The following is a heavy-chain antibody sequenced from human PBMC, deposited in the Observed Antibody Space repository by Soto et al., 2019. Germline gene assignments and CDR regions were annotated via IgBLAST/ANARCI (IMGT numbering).Heavy chain of an antibody. Sequence: SETLSLTCTVSGVSLSTPNWWAWFRPAPGKGLEWIGEIDHSGSTNYNPSLNSRVTISLDRSKNQFSLKLSSVAAADTAVYYCARGIFYAFDISGQGTMVTVSS. V-gene: IGHV4-4*02. J-gene: IGHJ3*02. CDR1: GVSLSTPNW. D-gene: IGHD3-9*01. CDR2: IDHSGST. CDR3: ARGIFYAFDI.